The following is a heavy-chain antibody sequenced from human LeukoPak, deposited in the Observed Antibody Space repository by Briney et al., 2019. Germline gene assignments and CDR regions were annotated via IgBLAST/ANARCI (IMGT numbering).Heavy chain of an antibody. CDR2: IYTSGST. V-gene: IGHV4-61*02. CDR3: ARVNCSGGSCYSGYYYYYMDV. Sequence: SETLSLTCTVSGGSISSGSYYWRWIRQPAGTGLEWIGRIYTSGSTNYNPSLKSRVTISVDASKNQFSLKLSSVTAADTAVYYCARVNCSGGSCYSGYYYYYMDVWGKGTTVTVSS. CDR1: GGSISSGSYY. D-gene: IGHD2-15*01. J-gene: IGHJ6*03.